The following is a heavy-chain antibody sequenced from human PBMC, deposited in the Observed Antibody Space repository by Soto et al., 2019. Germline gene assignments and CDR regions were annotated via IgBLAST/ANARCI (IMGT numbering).Heavy chain of an antibody. V-gene: IGHV4-30-4*01. Sequence: PSETLSLTCVVSGDSVTSDDFYWGWIRQPPGKGLEYIAYIYHRGITDSNPSLKSRLTIAVDTSKNQFSLNLASVTAADTAVYYCVRIQRDSTMGHIDYWGQGILVTVSS. D-gene: IGHD5-18*01. CDR2: IYHRGIT. J-gene: IGHJ4*02. CDR3: VRIQRDSTMGHIDY. CDR1: GDSVTSDDFY.